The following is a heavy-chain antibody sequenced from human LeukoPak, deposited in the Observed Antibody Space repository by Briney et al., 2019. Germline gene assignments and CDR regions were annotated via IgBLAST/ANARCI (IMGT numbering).Heavy chain of an antibody. CDR2: IIPMSGTT. Sequence: SVKVSCKASGGTFSTYVISWVRQALGQGLEWMGGIIPMSGTTNYAQKFQGRVTIIADEPTTTAYMEVSSLRSEDTAVYYCARDSPTVTNVYYGMDVWGQGTTVTVSS. CDR3: ARDSPTVTNVYYGMDV. V-gene: IGHV1-69*01. CDR1: GGTFSTYV. J-gene: IGHJ6*02. D-gene: IGHD4-17*01.